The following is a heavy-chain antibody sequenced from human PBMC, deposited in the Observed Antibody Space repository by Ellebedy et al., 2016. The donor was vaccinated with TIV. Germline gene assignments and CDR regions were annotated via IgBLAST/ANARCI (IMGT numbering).Heavy chain of an antibody. V-gene: IGHV5-51*01. Sequence: GESLKISCKGSGYSFTSYWIGWVRQMPGKSLEWMGIIYPGDSDTRYSPSFQGQVTISADKSINTAYLQWSSLKTSDTAMYYCARRAPTTEYFQHWGQGTRITVSS. D-gene: IGHD1-1*01. CDR1: GYSFTSYW. CDR2: IYPGDSDT. J-gene: IGHJ1*01. CDR3: ARRAPTTEYFQH.